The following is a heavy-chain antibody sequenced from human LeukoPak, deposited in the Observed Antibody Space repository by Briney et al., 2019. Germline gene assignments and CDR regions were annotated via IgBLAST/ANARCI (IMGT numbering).Heavy chain of an antibody. CDR2: IKHSGST. CDR3: ATSHYGSGSYHNHPNFDS. V-gene: IGHV4-34*01. Sequence: SETLSLTCAVYGGSFSGYYWSWIRQPPGKGLEWIGEIKHSGSTTYNPSLKSRVTISLDTSKNQVSLKLNSVTAADTAVYYCATSHYGSGSYHNHPNFDSWGQGTLVTVSS. J-gene: IGHJ4*02. D-gene: IGHD3-10*01. CDR1: GGSFSGYY.